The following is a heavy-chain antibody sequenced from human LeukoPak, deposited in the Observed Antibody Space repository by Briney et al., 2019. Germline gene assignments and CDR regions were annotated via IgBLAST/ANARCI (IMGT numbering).Heavy chain of an antibody. CDR1: GYTFTSYG. V-gene: IGHV1-18*01. CDR2: ISAYNGNT. J-gene: IGHJ6*02. Sequence: ASVKVSCKASGYTFTSYGISWVRQAPGQGLEWMGWISAYNGNTNYAQKLQGRVTMTTDTSTSTAYMELRSLRSDDTAVYYCARGSGMYYYDSSGYYGSMDVWGQGTTVTVSS. CDR3: ARGSGMYYYDSSGYYGSMDV. D-gene: IGHD3-22*01.